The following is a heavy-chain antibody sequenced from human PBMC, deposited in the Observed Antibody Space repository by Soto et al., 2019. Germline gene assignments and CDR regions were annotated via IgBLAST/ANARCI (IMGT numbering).Heavy chain of an antibody. CDR1: GFTFDDYG. Sequence: EVQLVESGGSVIRPGGSLRLSCGASGFTFDDYGMNWVRQPPDKGLEWVSFINWSGDDSRYGESVKGRFIVSRDNAKNSLYLEMKSLRVDDTALYFCARNRRGGGYVFDFWGRGTLVTVSS. J-gene: IGHJ4*02. CDR2: INWSGDDS. V-gene: IGHV3-20*04. D-gene: IGHD3-16*01. CDR3: ARNRRGGGYVFDF.